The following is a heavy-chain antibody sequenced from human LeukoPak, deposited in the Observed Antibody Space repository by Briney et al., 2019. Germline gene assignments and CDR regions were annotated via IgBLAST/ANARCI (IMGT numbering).Heavy chain of an antibody. CDR2: ISHIGST. D-gene: IGHD3-22*01. J-gene: IGHJ4*02. CDR3: ACYYDSSGYRFDY. V-gene: IGHV4-4*02. CDR1: GGSISSNNW. Sequence: SETLSLTCAVPGGSISSNNWWSWVRQPPGKGLEWIGEISHIGSTNYNPSLKSRVSMSVDKSKNQFSLKLSSVTAADTAVYYCACYYDSSGYRFDYWGQGALVTVSS.